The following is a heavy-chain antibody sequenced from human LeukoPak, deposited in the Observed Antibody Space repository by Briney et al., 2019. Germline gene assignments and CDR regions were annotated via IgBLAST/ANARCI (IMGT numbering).Heavy chain of an antibody. V-gene: IGHV4-30-4*01. CDR3: ATYYAGRGGSGY. CDR1: GASISSGAYH. CDR2: SGNT. J-gene: IGHJ4*02. Sequence: SETLSLTCTVSGASISSGAYHWSWIRQPPVKGLEWIGYSGNTNYSPSLNSRVTISVDTSKNQFSLRLSSVTAADTAVYFCATYYAGRGGSGYWGQGTLVTVSS. D-gene: IGHD3-10*01.